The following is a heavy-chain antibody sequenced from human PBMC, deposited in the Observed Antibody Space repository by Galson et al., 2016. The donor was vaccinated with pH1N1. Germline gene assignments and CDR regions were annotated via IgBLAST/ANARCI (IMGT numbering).Heavy chain of an antibody. CDR1: GFMFSGYA. CDR2: IKQDGSEI. V-gene: IGHV3-7*01. D-gene: IGHD3-22*01. Sequence: SLRLSCAASGFMFSGYAMHWVRQAPGKGLEWVANIKQDGSEIHYMDSVKGRFTISRDNAKSSVYLQMNSLRAEDTAVYYCTRKIGADWGQGTLLTVSS. J-gene: IGHJ4*02. CDR3: TRKIGAD.